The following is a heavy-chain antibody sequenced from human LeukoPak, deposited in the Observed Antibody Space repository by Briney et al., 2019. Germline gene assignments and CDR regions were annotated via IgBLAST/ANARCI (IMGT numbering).Heavy chain of an antibody. V-gene: IGHV3-30*02. CDR1: GITFSSSG. Sequence: GGSLRLSCAASGITFSSSGMHWVRQAPGKGLEWVAFIRYDGTDTYYADSVEGRFIISRDNSKNTLYLQMNSLRAEDTAVYYCARDRQLRFLEWLIDYWGQGTLVTVSS. CDR2: IRYDGTDT. J-gene: IGHJ4*02. D-gene: IGHD3-3*01. CDR3: ARDRQLRFLEWLIDY.